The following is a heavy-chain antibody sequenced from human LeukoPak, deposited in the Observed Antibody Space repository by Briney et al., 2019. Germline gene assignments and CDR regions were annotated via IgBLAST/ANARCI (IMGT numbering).Heavy chain of an antibody. CDR1: GFTFSSYW. J-gene: IGHJ4*02. V-gene: IGHV3-7*01. CDR3: APYSSSQGSLGY. CDR2: IKQDGSAK. D-gene: IGHD6-6*01. Sequence: GGSLRLSCVASGFTFSSYWMTWVRQAPGKGLECVANIKQDGSAKYYVDSVKDRFTISRDNAKNSLYLQMNSLRAEDTAVYYCAPYSSSQGSLGYWGQGTLVTVSS.